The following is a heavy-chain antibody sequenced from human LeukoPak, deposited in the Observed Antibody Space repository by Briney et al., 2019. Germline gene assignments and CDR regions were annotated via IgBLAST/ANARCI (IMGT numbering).Heavy chain of an antibody. V-gene: IGHV3-30*02. J-gene: IGHJ5*02. CDR1: GFTFSSYG. CDR2: IRYDGSNK. CDR3: AKDLGKQLVRWFDP. Sequence: GGSLRLSCVASGFTFSSYGMHWVRQAPGKGLEWVAFIRYDGSNKYYADSVKGRFTISRDNSKDTLYLQMSSLRAEDTAVYYCAKDLGKQLVRWFDPWGQGTLVTVSS. D-gene: IGHD6-6*01.